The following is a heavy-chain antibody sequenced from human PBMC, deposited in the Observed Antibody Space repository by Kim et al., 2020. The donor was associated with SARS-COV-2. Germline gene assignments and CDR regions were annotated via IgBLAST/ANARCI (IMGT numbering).Heavy chain of an antibody. D-gene: IGHD3-16*01. V-gene: IGHV1-69*13. CDR3: ARYPQILGYYFDY. Sequence: SVKVSCKASGGTFSSYAISWVRQAPGQGLEWMGGIIPIFGTANYAQKFQGRVTITADESTSTAYMELSSLRSEDTAVYYCARYPQILGYYFDYWGQGTLVTVSS. J-gene: IGHJ4*02. CDR1: GGTFSSYA. CDR2: IIPIFGTA.